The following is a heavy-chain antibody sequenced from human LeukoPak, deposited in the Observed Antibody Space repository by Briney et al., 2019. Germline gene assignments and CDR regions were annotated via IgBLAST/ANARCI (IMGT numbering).Heavy chain of an antibody. CDR2: IYYDGST. CDR1: GGSISTYY. CDR3: ARCSGGGSCYVVE. D-gene: IGHD2-15*01. V-gene: IGHV4-59*01. J-gene: IGHJ4*02. Sequence: SETLSLTCTVSGGSISTYYWSWIRQPPGKGLEWIGYIYYDGSTIYNPSLKSRVTISVDTSKNQFSLKLSSVTAADTAVYYCARCSGGGSCYVVEWGQGALVTVSS.